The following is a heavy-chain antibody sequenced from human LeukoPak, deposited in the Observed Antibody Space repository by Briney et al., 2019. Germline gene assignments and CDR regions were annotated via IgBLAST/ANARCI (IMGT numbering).Heavy chain of an antibody. V-gene: IGHV1-18*01. CDR3: ASDQNYYDSSGYY. D-gene: IGHD3-22*01. CDR2: ISANDGNT. J-gene: IGHJ4*02. CDR1: GYTFTSYG. Sequence: ASVKVSCKASGYTFTSYGISWVRQAPGQGLEWMGWISANDGNTDYPQKLQGRVTMTTDTSTSTAYMELRSLRSEDTAVYYCASDQNYYDSSGYYWGQGTLVTVSS.